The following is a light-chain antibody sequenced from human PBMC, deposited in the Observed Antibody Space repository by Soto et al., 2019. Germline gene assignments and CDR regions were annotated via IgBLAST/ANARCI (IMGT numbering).Light chain of an antibody. CDR1: SSDVGGYNY. J-gene: IGLJ2*01. V-gene: IGLV2-14*01. CDR2: NVS. Sequence: QSVLTQPASVSGSPGQSITISCTGTSSDVGGYNYVSWYQQHPGKAPKLMIYNVSNRPSGVSNRFSGSKSGNTASLPISGLQAEDEGHYYCSSFTSTNTVLFGGGTKLTVL. CDR3: SSFTSTNTVL.